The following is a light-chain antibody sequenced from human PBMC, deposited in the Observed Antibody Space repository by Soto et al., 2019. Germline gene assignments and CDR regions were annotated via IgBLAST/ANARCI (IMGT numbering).Light chain of an antibody. CDR3: QQRTTWPLT. Sequence: EIVLTQSPAILSLSPGERATLSCRASQSVTDSLAWYQHKPGQAPRLLIYAASNRATGIPARFSGSGSGTEFTLTISRLEPEDFAVYYCQQRTTWPLTFGGGTKVEIK. CDR1: QSVTDS. J-gene: IGKJ4*01. CDR2: AAS. V-gene: IGKV3-11*01.